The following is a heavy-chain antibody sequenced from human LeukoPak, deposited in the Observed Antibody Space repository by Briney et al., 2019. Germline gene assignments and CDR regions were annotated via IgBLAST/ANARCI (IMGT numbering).Heavy chain of an antibody. CDR1: GFTFSSYS. V-gene: IGHV3-21*01. D-gene: IGHD3-10*01. CDR3: AKDGVRYYGSGSYPDY. J-gene: IGHJ4*02. CDR2: ISSSSSYI. Sequence: GGSLRLSCAAFGFTFSSYSMNWVRQAPGKGLEWVSSISSSSSYIYYADSVKGRFTISRDNSKNTLYLQMNSLRAEDTAVYYCAKDGVRYYGSGSYPDYWGQGTLVTVSS.